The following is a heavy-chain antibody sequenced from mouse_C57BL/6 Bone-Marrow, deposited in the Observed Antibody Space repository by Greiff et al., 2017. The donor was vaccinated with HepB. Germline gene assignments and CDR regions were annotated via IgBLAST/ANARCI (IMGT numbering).Heavy chain of an antibody. CDR1: GYTFTDYY. J-gene: IGHJ2*01. D-gene: IGHD2-3*01. CDR3: ANVEGGWLPFDY. Sequence: EVQLQQSGPELVKPGASVKISCKASGYTFTDYYMNWVKQSHGKSLEWIGDINPNNSGTSYNQKFKGKATLTVDKSSSTAYMELRSLTSEDSAVYYGANVEGGWLPFDYWGQGTALTVSS. CDR2: INPNNSGT. V-gene: IGHV1-26*01.